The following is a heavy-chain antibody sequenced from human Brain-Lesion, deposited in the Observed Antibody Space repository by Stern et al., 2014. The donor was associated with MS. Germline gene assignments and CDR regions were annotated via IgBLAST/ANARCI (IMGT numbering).Heavy chain of an antibody. J-gene: IGHJ6*02. V-gene: IGHV1-2*02. D-gene: IGHD3-3*01. CDR2: IHPNTGGT. CDR3: ARDQRGITIFGVVTDYYYLGMDV. CDR1: GPIFTGSY. Sequence: VQLVKSGAEVHNPPPPPTPPSKPSGPIFTGSYTHWVRQAPGQGLEWMAWIHPNTGGTKYAQKFQGRVTMSRDTSISTAYVELSSLTSDDTAVYYCARDQRGITIFGVVTDYYYLGMDVWGQGTTVTVSS.